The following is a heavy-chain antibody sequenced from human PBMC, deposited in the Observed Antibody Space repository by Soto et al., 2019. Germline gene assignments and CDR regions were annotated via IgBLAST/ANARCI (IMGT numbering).Heavy chain of an antibody. V-gene: IGHV3-15*07. CDR1: GFTFGDTP. CDR2: LKSKSDGGAT. Sequence: GGPRLSCAASGFTFGDTPMNWVRQAPGKGLEWVGRLKSKSDGGATDFAAAVRGRFTISRDASTNTLNLQMDSLKTEDTAVYSCIAGRNTQGAQTCVYWGPGALVTVFS. CDR3: IAGRNTQGAQTCVY. J-gene: IGHJ4*01.